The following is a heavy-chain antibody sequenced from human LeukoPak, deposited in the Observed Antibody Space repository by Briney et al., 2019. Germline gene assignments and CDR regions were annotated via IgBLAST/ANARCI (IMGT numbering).Heavy chain of an antibody. V-gene: IGHV5-51*01. Sequence: GESLKISCEGSGYSFTSYWIGWVRQMPGKGLEWMGIIYPGGSDTRYSPSFQGQVTISADKSISTAYLQWSSLKASDTAMYYCARNYRYDSSGYMSGAFDIWGQGTMVTVSS. J-gene: IGHJ3*02. CDR2: IYPGGSDT. CDR1: GYSFTSYW. CDR3: ARNYRYDSSGYMSGAFDI. D-gene: IGHD3-22*01.